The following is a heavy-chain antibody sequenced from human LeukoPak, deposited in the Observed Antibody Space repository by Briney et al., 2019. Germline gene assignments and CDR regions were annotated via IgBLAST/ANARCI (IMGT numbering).Heavy chain of an antibody. J-gene: IGHJ4*02. V-gene: IGHV3-21*01. CDR1: GFTFSSYG. Sequence: PGGSLRLSCAASGFTFSSYGMHWVRQAPGKGLEWVSYISTSGNYIYYADSVKGRFTISRDNAKNSLYLQMNSLRADDTAVYYCSRGSYNSGGTSDYWGQGNLITVSS. D-gene: IGHD2-15*01. CDR3: SRGSYNSGGTSDY. CDR2: ISTSGNYI.